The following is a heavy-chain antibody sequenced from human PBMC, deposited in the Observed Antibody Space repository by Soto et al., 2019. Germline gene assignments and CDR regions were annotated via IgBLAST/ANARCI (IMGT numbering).Heavy chain of an antibody. V-gene: IGHV1-3*01. D-gene: IGHD7-27*01. CDR1: GYTFTSYA. Sequence: ASVKVSSKASGYTFTSYAMHWVRQAPVQRLEWMGWINAGNGNTKSSQKFQDRVTISRDTSASTAYMELTSLRSEDTAVYYCARDTGDGTFDFWGQGTLVTVSS. J-gene: IGHJ4*02. CDR3: ARDTGDGTFDF. CDR2: INAGNGNT.